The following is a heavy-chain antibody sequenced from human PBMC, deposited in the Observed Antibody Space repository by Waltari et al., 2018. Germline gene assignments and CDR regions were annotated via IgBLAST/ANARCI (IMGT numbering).Heavy chain of an antibody. Sequence: QVQLQESGPGLVKPSQTLSLTCTVSGASISSYYWSWIRQPPGKGLEWIGYIYDSGSTNYNPSLKSRVTISVDTSKNQFSLKLSSVTAADTAVYYCARDGGYYDSSGYYGGWFDPWGQGTLVTVSS. V-gene: IGHV4-59*01. CDR3: ARDGGYYDSSGYYGGWFDP. CDR2: IYDSGST. CDR1: GASISSYY. D-gene: IGHD3-22*01. J-gene: IGHJ5*02.